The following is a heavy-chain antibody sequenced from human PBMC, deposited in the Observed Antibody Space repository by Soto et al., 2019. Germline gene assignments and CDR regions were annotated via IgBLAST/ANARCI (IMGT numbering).Heavy chain of an antibody. D-gene: IGHD5-12*01. CDR1: GFIFSDYY. CDR2: MSGGGHAT. V-gene: IGHV3-11*01. CDR3: AGQSGYDLG. Sequence: QVQLVESGGGLVKPGGSLRLSCAVSGFIFSDYYMAWIRQAPGKGLEWVSYMSGGGHATYYADSVKGRFTISRDNAKNTLYLQINSLRVEDTAVYYCAGQSGYDLGWGQGTLVTVSS. J-gene: IGHJ4*02.